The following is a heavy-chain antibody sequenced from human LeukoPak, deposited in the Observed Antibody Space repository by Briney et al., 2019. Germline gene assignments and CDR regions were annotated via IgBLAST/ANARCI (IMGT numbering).Heavy chain of an antibody. CDR1: GYTFTSYG. Sequence: GASVKVSCKASGYTFTSYGISWVRQAPGQGLEWMGWISAYNGNTNYAQKLQGRVTMTTDTSTSTAYMELRSLRSDDTAVYYCARGVWSSSWYGPPGPPLENDYWGQGTLVTVSS. CDR3: ARGVWSSSWYGPPGPPLENDY. J-gene: IGHJ4*02. D-gene: IGHD6-13*01. V-gene: IGHV1-18*01. CDR2: ISAYNGNT.